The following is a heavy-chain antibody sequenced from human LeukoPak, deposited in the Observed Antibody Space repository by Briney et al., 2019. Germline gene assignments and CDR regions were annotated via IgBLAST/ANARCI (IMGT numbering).Heavy chain of an antibody. CDR2: INPNSGGT. CDR1: GYTFTSYD. CDR3: AREGTPEYYDFWSGYLGPFDY. D-gene: IGHD3-3*01. J-gene: IGHJ4*02. Sequence: ASVKVSCKASGYTFTSYDINWVRQAPGQGLEWMGWINPNSGGTNYAQKFQGRVTMTRDTSISTAYMELSRLRSDDTAVYYCAREGTPEYYDFWSGYLGPFDYWGQGTLVTVSS. V-gene: IGHV1-2*02.